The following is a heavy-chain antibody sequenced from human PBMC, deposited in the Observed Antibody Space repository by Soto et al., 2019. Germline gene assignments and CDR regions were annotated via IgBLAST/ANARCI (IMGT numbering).Heavy chain of an antibody. V-gene: IGHV3-48*03. CDR2: ISSSGSTI. CDR3: ARQLMITFGGVIVTDINYFDY. Sequence: GGSLRLSCAASGFTFSSYEMNWVRQAPGKGLEWVSYISSSGSTIYYADSVKGRFTISRDNAKNSLYLQMNSLRAEDTAVYYCARQLMITFGGVIVTDINYFDYWGQGTLVTVSS. D-gene: IGHD3-16*02. CDR1: GFTFSSYE. J-gene: IGHJ4*02.